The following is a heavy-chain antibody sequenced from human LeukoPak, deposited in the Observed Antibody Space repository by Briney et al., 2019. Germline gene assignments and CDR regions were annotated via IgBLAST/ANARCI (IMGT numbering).Heavy chain of an antibody. Sequence: GGSLRLSCAASGFTFSSHAMHWVRQAPGKGLEWVAVISYDGSNKYYADSVKGRFTISRDNSKNTLYLQMNSLRAEDTAVYYCARAPEGGSGYPFDYWGQGTLVTVSS. CDR3: ARAPEGGSGYPFDY. J-gene: IGHJ4*02. CDR1: GFTFSSHA. D-gene: IGHD5-12*01. CDR2: ISYDGSNK. V-gene: IGHV3-30-3*01.